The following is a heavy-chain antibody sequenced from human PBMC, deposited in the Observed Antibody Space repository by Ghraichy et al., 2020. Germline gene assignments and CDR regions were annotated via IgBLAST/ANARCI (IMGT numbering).Heavy chain of an antibody. CDR2: ISYDGSNK. J-gene: IGHJ4*02. CDR3: AKDISTVTAPDY. Sequence: GGSLRLSCAASGFTFSSYGMHWVRQAPGKGLEWVAVISYDGSNKYYADSVKGRFTISRDNSKNTLYLQMNSLRAEDTAVYYCAKDISTVTAPDYWGQGTLVTVSS. CDR1: GFTFSSYG. V-gene: IGHV3-30*18. D-gene: IGHD4-17*01.